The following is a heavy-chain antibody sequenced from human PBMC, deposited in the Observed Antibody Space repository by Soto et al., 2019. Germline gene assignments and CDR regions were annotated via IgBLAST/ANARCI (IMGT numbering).Heavy chain of an antibody. D-gene: IGHD1-20*01. CDR3: ARGVTVGVTGPDY. CDR2: IYTDGRT. CDR1: GFTVSSRY. J-gene: IGHJ4*02. V-gene: IGHV3-53*01. Sequence: GGSLRPSCAASGFTVSSRYMSWVRQAPGKGLEWVSVIYTDGRTFYADSVKGRFTISRDNSKNTLYLQMDSLRAEDTAVYYCARGVTVGVTGPDYWGQGKLVTVSS.